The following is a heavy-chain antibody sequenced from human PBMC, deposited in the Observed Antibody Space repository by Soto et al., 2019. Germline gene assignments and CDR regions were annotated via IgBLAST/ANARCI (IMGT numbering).Heavy chain of an antibody. V-gene: IGHV3-30*18. CDR1: GFTFSSYG. Sequence: VQLVESGGGVVQPGRSLRLSCAASGFTFSSYGMHWVRQAPGKGLEWVAVISYDGSNKYYADSVKGRFTISRDNSKNTLYLQMNSLRAEDTAVYYCAKDQVAAAGTYHLRDYYYYYGMDVWGQGTTVTVSS. J-gene: IGHJ6*02. CDR2: ISYDGSNK. D-gene: IGHD6-13*01. CDR3: AKDQVAAAGTYHLRDYYYYYGMDV.